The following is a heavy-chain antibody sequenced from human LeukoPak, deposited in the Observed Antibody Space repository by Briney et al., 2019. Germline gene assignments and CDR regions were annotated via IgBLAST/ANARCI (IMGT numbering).Heavy chain of an antibody. CDR2: ISYDGSNK. CDR3: ARGDIVVVPAAISIDY. D-gene: IGHD2-2*01. J-gene: IGHJ4*02. Sequence: GGSLRLSCAASGFTFGSYAMHWVRQAPGKGLEWVAVISYDGSNKYYADSVKGRFTISRDNSKNTLYLQMNSLRAEDTAVYYCARGDIVVVPAAISIDYWDQGTLVTVSS. CDR1: GFTFGSYA. V-gene: IGHV3-30*04.